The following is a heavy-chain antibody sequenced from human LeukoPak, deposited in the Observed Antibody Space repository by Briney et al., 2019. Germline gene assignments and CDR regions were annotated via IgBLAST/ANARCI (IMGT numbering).Heavy chain of an antibody. D-gene: IGHD2-2*01. CDR3: ATVVPAQYHYYYMDV. J-gene: IGHJ6*03. V-gene: IGHV3-48*03. CDR1: GFTFSSYE. CDR2: ISSSGSTI. Sequence: PGGSLRLSCTASGFTFSSYEMNWVRQAPGKGLEWVSYISSSGSTIYYADSVKGRFTISRDNAKNSLYLQMNSLRAEDTAVYYCATVVPAQYHYYYMDVWGKGTTVTVSS.